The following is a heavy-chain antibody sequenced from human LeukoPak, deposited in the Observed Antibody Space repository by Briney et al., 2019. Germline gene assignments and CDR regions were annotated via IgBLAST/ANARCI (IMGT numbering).Heavy chain of an antibody. CDR1: GGSISSGDYY. CDR2: IYYSGST. D-gene: IGHD2-2*01. J-gene: IGHJ4*02. CDR3: ARELSCSSTSCYDY. Sequence: PSETLSLTCTLSGGSISSGDYYWSWIRQPPGKGLEWIGYIYYSGSTYYNPSLKSRVTISVDTSKNQFSLKLSSVTAADTAVYYCARELSCSSTSCYDYWGQGTLVTVSS. V-gene: IGHV4-30-4*08.